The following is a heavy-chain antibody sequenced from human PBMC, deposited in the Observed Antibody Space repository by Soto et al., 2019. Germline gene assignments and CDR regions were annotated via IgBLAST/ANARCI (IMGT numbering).Heavy chain of an antibody. CDR2: INPSGTST. Sequence: ASVKVSCKASGYTFTSSYMQWVRQAPGQGLEWMGMINPSGTSTSYAQKLQGRVTMTRDTSTSTVYMELSSLRHEDTAVYYCARGTPRDGMDVWGQGTTVTVSS. CDR1: GYTFTSSY. CDR3: ARGTPRDGMDV. D-gene: IGHD1-1*01. V-gene: IGHV1-46*04. J-gene: IGHJ6*02.